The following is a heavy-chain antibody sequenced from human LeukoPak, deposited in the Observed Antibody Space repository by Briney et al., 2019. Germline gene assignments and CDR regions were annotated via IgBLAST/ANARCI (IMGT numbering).Heavy chain of an antibody. CDR2: ISTDGGNK. D-gene: IGHD3-10*01. CDR1: GFTFSSYG. V-gene: IGHV3-30*03. CDR3: ARDPEVRGVINYFDY. J-gene: IGHJ4*02. Sequence: PGRSLRLSCAASGFTFSSYGMHWVRQAPGKGLEWVALISTDGGNKYYADSVKGRFTISRDNSKNTLYLQMNSLRPEDTAVYYCARDPEVRGVINYFDYWGQGTLVTVSS.